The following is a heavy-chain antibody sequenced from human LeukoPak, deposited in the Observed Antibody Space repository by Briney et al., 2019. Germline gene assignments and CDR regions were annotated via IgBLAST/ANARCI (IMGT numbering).Heavy chain of an antibody. V-gene: IGHV4-31*03. Sequence: SETLSLTCTVSGGSISSGGYYWSWIRQHPGKGLEWIGCIYYSGSTYYNPSLKSRVTISVDTSKNQSSLKLSSVTAADTAVYYCARDRYCSSTSCYAGNYYGMDVWGQGTTVTVSS. J-gene: IGHJ6*02. D-gene: IGHD2-2*01. CDR1: GGSISSGGYY. CDR2: IYYSGST. CDR3: ARDRYCSSTSCYAGNYYGMDV.